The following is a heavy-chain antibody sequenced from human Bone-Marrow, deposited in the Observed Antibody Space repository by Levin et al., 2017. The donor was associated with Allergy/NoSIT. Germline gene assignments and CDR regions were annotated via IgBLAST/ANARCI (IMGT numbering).Heavy chain of an antibody. CDR3: ARDPRVVVVAATPAADQYGMDV. J-gene: IGHJ6*02. D-gene: IGHD2-15*01. CDR1: GYTFTAYY. CDR2: INPNSGGT. V-gene: IGHV1-2*02. Sequence: ASVKVSCKASGYTFTAYYMHWLRQAPGQGLEWMGWINPNSGGTNYAQKFQGRVTMTRDTSISTAYMELSSLRSDDTAVYYCARDPRVVVVAATPAADQYGMDVWGQGTTVTVSS.